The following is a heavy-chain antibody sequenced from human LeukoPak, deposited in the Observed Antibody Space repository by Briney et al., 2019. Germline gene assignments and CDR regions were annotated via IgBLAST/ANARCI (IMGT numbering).Heavy chain of an antibody. CDR1: GDPINSSRHY. V-gene: IGHV4-39*07. J-gene: IGHJ4*02. CDR2: VYYSGST. D-gene: IGHD3-9*01. Sequence: SETLSLTCTVSGDPINSSRHYWGWIRQPPGKGLEWIGSVYYSGSTYYNPSLKSQVTISIDRSRNQFSLNLTSVTAADTAFYYCARVRAYYDILTGYSGDYFDSWGQGTLVTVSS. CDR3: ARVRAYYDILTGYSGDYFDS.